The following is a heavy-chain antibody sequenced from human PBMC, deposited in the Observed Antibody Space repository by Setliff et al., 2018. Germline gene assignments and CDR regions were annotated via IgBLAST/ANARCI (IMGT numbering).Heavy chain of an antibody. J-gene: IGHJ4*02. CDR2: INPGGLSS. Sequence: GASVKVSCKASGGTFKNYAISWVRQAPGQGLEWMGIINPGGLSSSSTQKFEGRVTMTRDTSTSTVYMELNSLTSEDTAVYYCARAGEAAAERKGLLEFWGQGSLVTVSS. D-gene: IGHD6-13*01. CDR1: GGTFKNYA. V-gene: IGHV1-46*02. CDR3: ARAGEAAAERKGLLEF.